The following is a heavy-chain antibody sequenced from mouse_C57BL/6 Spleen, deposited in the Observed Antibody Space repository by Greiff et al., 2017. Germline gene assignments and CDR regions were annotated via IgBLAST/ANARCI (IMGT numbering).Heavy chain of an antibody. CDR1: GFSLTSYG. CDR2: IWSGGST. D-gene: IGHD4-1*01. Sequence: VKVEESGPGLVQPSQSLSITCTVSGFSLTSYGVHWVRQSPGKGLEWLGVIWSGGSTDYNAAFISRLSISKDNSKSQVFFKMNSLQADDTAIYYCARIWDHWYFDVWGTGTTVTVSS. J-gene: IGHJ1*03. CDR3: ARIWDHWYFDV. V-gene: IGHV2-2*01.